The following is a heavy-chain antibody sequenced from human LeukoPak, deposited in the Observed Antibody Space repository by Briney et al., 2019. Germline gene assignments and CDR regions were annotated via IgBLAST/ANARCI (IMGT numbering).Heavy chain of an antibody. D-gene: IGHD2-15*01. CDR1: GFTFSSYS. V-gene: IGHV3-21*01. CDR3: ARGYCSGGSCYDY. J-gene: IGHJ4*02. Sequence: GGSLRLSCAASGFTFSSYSMNWVRQAPGKGLEWVSSISSNSSYIYYADSVKGRFTISRDNAKNSLYLQMNSLRAEDTAVYYCARGYCSGGSCYDYWGQGTLVTVSS. CDR2: ISSNSSYI.